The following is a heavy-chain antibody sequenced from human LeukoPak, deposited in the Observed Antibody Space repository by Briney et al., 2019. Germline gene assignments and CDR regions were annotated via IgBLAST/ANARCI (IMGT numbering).Heavy chain of an antibody. CDR3: AREGILVVVTPDAFDI. D-gene: IGHD3-22*01. CDR2: ISYVGSNK. CDR1: GFTFSSYA. V-gene: IGHV3-30-3*01. Sequence: GGSLRLSCAASGFTFSSYAMHWVRQAPGKGLEWVAVISYVGSNKYYADSVKGRFTISRDNSKNTLYLQMNSLRAEDTAVYYCAREGILVVVTPDAFDIWGQGTMVTVSS. J-gene: IGHJ3*02.